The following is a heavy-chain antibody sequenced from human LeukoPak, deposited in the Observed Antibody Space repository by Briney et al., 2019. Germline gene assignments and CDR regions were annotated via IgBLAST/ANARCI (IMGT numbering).Heavy chain of an antibody. CDR3: ASSGGYSGSPGDFQH. D-gene: IGHD1-26*01. V-gene: IGHV5-51*01. CDR1: GYSLTSYW. Sequence: GESLKISCKGSGYSLTSYWIGWVRQMPGKGLEWMGIIYPGDSDTRYSPSFQGQVTISADKSISTAYLQWSSLKASDTAMYYCASSGGYSGSPGDFQHWGQGTLVTVSS. CDR2: IYPGDSDT. J-gene: IGHJ1*01.